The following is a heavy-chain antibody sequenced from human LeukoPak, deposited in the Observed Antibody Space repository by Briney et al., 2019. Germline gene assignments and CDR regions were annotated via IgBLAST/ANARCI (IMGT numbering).Heavy chain of an antibody. CDR2: ISAYNGNT. V-gene: IGHV1-18*01. D-gene: IGHD5-18*01. CDR3: ARDSEDTAMVRDDWFDP. CDR1: GYTFTSYG. J-gene: IGHJ5*02. Sequence: ASVKVSCKASGYTFTSYGMSGVRQAPGQGLEWMGWISAYNGNTNYAQKLQGSVTMTTDTSTRTAYMEMRSLRSDDTAVYYCARDSEDTAMVRDDWFDPWGQGTLVTVSS.